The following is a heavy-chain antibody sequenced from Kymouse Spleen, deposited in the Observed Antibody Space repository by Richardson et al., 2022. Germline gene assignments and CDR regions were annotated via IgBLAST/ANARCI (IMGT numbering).Heavy chain of an antibody. V-gene: IGHV3-9*01. CDR3: AKGGDSYYYYYGMDV. D-gene: IGHD4-17*01. CDR1: GFTFDDYA. CDR2: ISWNSGSI. J-gene: IGHJ6*02. Sequence: EVQLVESGGGLVQPGRSLRLSCAASGFTFDDYAMHWVRQAPGKGLEWVSGISWNSGSIGYADSVKGRFTISRDNAKNSLYLQMNSLRAEDTALYYCAKGGDSYYYYYGMDVWGQGTTVTVSS.